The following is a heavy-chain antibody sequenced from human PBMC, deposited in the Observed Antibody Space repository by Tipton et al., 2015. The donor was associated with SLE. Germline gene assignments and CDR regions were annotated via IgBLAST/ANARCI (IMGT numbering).Heavy chain of an antibody. J-gene: IGHJ3*02. D-gene: IGHD2-2*01. CDR3: ARGGVVPADHSAFHI. CDR1: GGTFSSYA. CDR2: IIPIFGPA. Sequence: QSGPEVKKPGSSVKVSCKASGGTFSSYAISWVRQAPGQGLEWMGEIIPIFGPANYAQSFQGRVTITTDDSTSTAYMELTSLRSEDTAVYYCARGGVVPADHSAFHIWGQGTMVTVSS. V-gene: IGHV1-69*05.